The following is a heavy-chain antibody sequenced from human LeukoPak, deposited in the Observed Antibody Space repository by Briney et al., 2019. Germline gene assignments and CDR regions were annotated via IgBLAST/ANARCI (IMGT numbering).Heavy chain of an antibody. Sequence: GGSLRVSCAASGFTFSGSAMHWVRQASGKGLEWVGRIRSKANSYATAYAASVKGRFTISRDDSKNTAYLQMNSLKTEDTAVYYCTRRTGTTWVDYWGQGTLVTVSS. J-gene: IGHJ4*02. V-gene: IGHV3-73*01. CDR2: IRSKANSYAT. CDR1: GFTFSGSA. D-gene: IGHD1-7*01. CDR3: TRRTGTTWVDY.